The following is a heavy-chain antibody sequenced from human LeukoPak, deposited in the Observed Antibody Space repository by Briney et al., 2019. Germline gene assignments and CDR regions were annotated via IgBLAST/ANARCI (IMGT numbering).Heavy chain of an antibody. D-gene: IGHD4-17*01. J-gene: IGHJ5*02. CDR3: ARRATTVTTWVRVWFDP. Sequence: SETLSLTCAVSGGSISSSYWWSWIRQPPGKGLEWIGEIYHSGSTNYNPSLKRRVTISVDKSKNQFSLKLSSVTAADTAVYYCARRATTVTTWVRVWFDPWGKGTLVTVSS. V-gene: IGHV4-4*02. CDR1: GGSISSSYW. CDR2: IYHSGST.